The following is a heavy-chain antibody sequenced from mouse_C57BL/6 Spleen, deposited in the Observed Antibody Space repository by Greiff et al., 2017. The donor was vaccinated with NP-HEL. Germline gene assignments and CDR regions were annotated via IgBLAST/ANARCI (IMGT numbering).Heavy chain of an antibody. V-gene: IGHV1-52*01. J-gene: IGHJ1*03. CDR1: GYTFTSYW. D-gene: IGHD4-1*01. CDR2: IDPSDSDT. Sequence: VQLQQPGAELVRPGSSVKLSCKASGYTFTSYWMHWVKQRPIQGLEWIGNIDPSDSDTHYNQKFKDKATLTVDKSSSTAYMQLSSLTSEDSAVYYCAREKAGTWYFDVWGTGTTVTVSS. CDR3: AREKAGTWYFDV.